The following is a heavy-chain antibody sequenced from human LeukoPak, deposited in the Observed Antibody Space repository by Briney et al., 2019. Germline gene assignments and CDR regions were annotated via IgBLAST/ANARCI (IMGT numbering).Heavy chain of an antibody. CDR3: ARDREELDY. CDR2: ISIGGTAI. Sequence: GGSLRLSCAASGFTFSDYYMSWIRQAPGKGLEWVSYISIGGTAIYYADSVKGRFTISRDNAKNSLYLQMNSLRAEDTAVYYCARDREELDYWGQGTLVTVSS. V-gene: IGHV3-11*04. CDR1: GFTFSDYY. J-gene: IGHJ4*02. D-gene: IGHD2/OR15-2a*01.